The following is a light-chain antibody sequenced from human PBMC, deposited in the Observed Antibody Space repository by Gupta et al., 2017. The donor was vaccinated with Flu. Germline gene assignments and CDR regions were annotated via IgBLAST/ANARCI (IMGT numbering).Light chain of an antibody. J-gene: IGLJ1*01. Sequence: SYELAQPPSVSVASGQTARITCGGKNIGTKSVHWYQQKPGRAPVLVVYDDSDRPSGTPERFSGSNFGNTAILTIGRVEAGDEADYYCQVWDNDGHHYVFGPGTKVTAL. CDR2: DDS. V-gene: IGLV3-21*02. CDR3: QVWDNDGHHYV. CDR1: NIGTKS.